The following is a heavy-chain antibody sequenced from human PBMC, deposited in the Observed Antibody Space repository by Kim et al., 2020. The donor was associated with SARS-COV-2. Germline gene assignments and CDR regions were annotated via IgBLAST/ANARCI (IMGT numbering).Heavy chain of an antibody. D-gene: IGHD6-6*01. CDR3: AKEGPLGARRQPVFFDN. CDR2: IGGSGDST. CDR1: GFTFSSYA. Sequence: GGSLRLSCAASGFTFSSYAMSWVSQAPGKGLEWVSAIGGSGDSTYYADSVKGRFTISRDNSKNTLYLQMNSLRAEDTAVYYCAKEGPLGARRQPVFFDNVGQGTLGTVSS. V-gene: IGHV3-23*01. J-gene: IGHJ4*02.